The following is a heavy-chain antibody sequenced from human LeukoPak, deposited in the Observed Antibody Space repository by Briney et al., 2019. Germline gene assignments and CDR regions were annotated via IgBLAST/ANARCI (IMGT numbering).Heavy chain of an antibody. CDR3: ARGASPEWLGDY. CDR2: IYSDAGT. D-gene: IGHD3-3*01. Sequence: PGGSLRLSCAVSGFSVSNYYMSWVRQAPGKGLAWVSLIYSDAGTSYADSVKGRFTISRDNSKNTLFLQMNTLRAEDTAVYYCARGASPEWLGDYWGQGTLVTVSS. J-gene: IGHJ4*02. V-gene: IGHV3-53*01. CDR1: GFSVSNYY.